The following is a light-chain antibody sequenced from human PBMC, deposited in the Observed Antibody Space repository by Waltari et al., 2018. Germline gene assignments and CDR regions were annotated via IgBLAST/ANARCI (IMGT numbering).Light chain of an antibody. CDR2: DVS. CDR3: SSYTTSSTLVV. CDR1: SSDVGAANY. V-gene: IGLV2-14*03. J-gene: IGLJ2*01. Sequence: QSALTQPASVSGSPGQSITISCTGTSSDVGAANYVSWYQQHPGKAPKLMIYDVSNRPSGVSNRFSGSKSGNTASRTISGRQADDEADYYCSSYTTSSTLVVFGGGTKLTVL.